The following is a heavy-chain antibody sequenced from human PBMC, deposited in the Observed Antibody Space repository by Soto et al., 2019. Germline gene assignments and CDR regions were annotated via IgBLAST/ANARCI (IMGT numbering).Heavy chain of an antibody. CDR3: ARGDGNHIGWFDP. CDR1: GYTFTGYY. D-gene: IGHD3-10*01. Sequence: ASLKVSCKASGYTFTGYYMHWVRQAPGKGLEWMGWINPNSGGTNYAQKFQGWVTMTRDTSISTAYMELSRLRSDDTAVYYCARGDGNHIGWFDPWGQGTLVTVS. CDR2: INPNSGGT. V-gene: IGHV1-2*04. J-gene: IGHJ5*02.